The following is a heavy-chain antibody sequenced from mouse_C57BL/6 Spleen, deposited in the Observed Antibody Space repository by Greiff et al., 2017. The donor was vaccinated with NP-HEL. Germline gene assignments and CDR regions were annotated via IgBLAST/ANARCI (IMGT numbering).Heavy chain of an antibody. D-gene: IGHD1-1*01. CDR2: IDPETGGT. V-gene: IGHV1-15*01. J-gene: IGHJ2*01. Sequence: VQLQQSGAELVRPGASVTLSCKASGYTFTDYEMHWVRQTPVHGLEWIGSIDPETGGTAYNEKFKGKAILTADKSSSTAYMELRSLTSEDSAVYYCTRPTVNNFDYRGQGTTLTVSS. CDR3: TRPTVNNFDY. CDR1: GYTFTDYE.